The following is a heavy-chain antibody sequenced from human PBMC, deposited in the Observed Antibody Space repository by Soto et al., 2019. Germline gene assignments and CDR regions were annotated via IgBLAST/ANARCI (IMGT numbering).Heavy chain of an antibody. CDR1: GGSISSYY. Sequence: SETLSLTCTVSGGSISSYYWSWIRQPPGKGLEWIGYIYYSGSTNYNPSLKSRVTISVDTSKNQFSLKLSSVTAADTAVYYCAGVYYKGSVYYYVVFWGKGALVTVSS. CDR3: AGVYYKGSVYYYVVF. V-gene: IGHV4-59*01. J-gene: IGHJ4*02. CDR2: IYYSGST. D-gene: IGHD3-22*01.